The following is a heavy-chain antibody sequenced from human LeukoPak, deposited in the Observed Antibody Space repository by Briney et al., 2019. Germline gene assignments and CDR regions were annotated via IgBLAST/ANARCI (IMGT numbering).Heavy chain of an antibody. D-gene: IGHD4-17*01. V-gene: IGHV3-33*01. Sequence: GGSLRLSCAASGFTFSSYGMHWVRQAPGKGLEWVAVIWYDGSNKYYADSVKGRFTISRDNSKNTLYLQMNSLRAEDTAVYYCARGRGTVTTYFDYWGQGTLVTVSS. CDR3: ARGRGTVTTYFDY. CDR1: GFTFSSYG. J-gene: IGHJ4*02. CDR2: IWYDGSNK.